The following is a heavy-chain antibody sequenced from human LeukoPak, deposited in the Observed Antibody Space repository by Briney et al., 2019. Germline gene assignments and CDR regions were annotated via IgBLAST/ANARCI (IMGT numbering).Heavy chain of an antibody. D-gene: IGHD2-2*02. J-gene: IGHJ5*02. CDR2: IYYSGST. Sequence: SETLSLTCTVSGGSISSYYWSWIRQPPGKGLEWIGSIYYSGSTYYNPSLKSRVTISVDTSKNQFSLKLSSVTAADTAVYYCAREACSSTSCYSDWFDPWGQRTLVTVSS. V-gene: IGHV4-39*07. CDR1: GGSISSYY. CDR3: AREACSSTSCYSDWFDP.